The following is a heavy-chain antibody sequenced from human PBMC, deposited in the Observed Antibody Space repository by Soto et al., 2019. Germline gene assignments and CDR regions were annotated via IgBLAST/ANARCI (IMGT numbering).Heavy chain of an antibody. CDR3: ARKYYDILTGYYSGFDY. Sequence: SETLSLTCTVSGGSISSGGYYWSWIRQHPGKGLEWIGYIYYSGSTYYNPSLKSRVTISVDTSKNQFSLKLSSVTAADTAVYYCARKYYDILTGYYSGFDYWGQGTLVTVSS. D-gene: IGHD3-9*01. CDR1: GGSISSGGYY. V-gene: IGHV4-31*03. CDR2: IYYSGST. J-gene: IGHJ4*02.